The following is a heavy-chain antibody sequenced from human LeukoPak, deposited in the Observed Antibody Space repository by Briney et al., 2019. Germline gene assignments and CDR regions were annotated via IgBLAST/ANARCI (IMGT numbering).Heavy chain of an antibody. V-gene: IGHV1-2*02. D-gene: IGHD2-15*01. CDR1: GYTFTGYY. Sequence: ASVKVSCKASGYTFTGYYIHWLRQAPGQGLEWMGWINPNSGGTNFAQKFQGRVTMTRDTSISTACMELSRLRSDDTAVYFCARDGGLDYWGQGTLVTVSS. CDR2: INPNSGGT. J-gene: IGHJ4*02. CDR3: ARDGGLDY.